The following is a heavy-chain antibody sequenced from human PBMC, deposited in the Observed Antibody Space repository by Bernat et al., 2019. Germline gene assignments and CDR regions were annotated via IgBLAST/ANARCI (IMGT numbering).Heavy chain of an antibody. J-gene: IGHJ5*02. V-gene: IGHV4-34*01. CDR2: INHSEST. Sequence: QVQLQQWGAGLLKPSETLSLTCAVYGGSFSGYYWSWIRQPPGKGLEWIGEINHSESTNYNPSLKSRVTISVDTSTTPFSLRLRSVTAADTAVYYCARGFRGVAGMRRGNWFDPWGQGTLVTVSS. CDR3: ARGFRGVAGMRRGNWFDP. CDR1: GGSFSGYY. D-gene: IGHD6-19*01.